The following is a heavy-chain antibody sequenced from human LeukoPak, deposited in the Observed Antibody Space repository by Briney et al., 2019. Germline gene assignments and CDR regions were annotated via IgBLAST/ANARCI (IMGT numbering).Heavy chain of an antibody. CDR1: GGSISSYY. Sequence: PSETLSLACTVSGGSISSYYWSWIRQPPGKGLEWIGYIYYSGSTSYNPSLKSRVTISVDTSKNQFSLKLSSVTAADTAVYYCAGGGPDVDWYFDLWGRGTLVTVSS. CDR2: IYYSGST. V-gene: IGHV4-59*01. J-gene: IGHJ2*01. CDR3: AGGGPDVDWYFDL. D-gene: IGHD3-16*01.